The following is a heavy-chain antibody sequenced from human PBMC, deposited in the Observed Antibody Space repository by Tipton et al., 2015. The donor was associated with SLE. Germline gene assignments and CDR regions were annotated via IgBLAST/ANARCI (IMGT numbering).Heavy chain of an antibody. CDR3: ARQRATDYDSSGANYFDY. D-gene: IGHD3-22*01. Sequence: LRLSCTVSGGSISSSSYYWGWIRQPPGKGLEWIGSIYYSGSTYYNPSLKSRVTISVDTSKNQFSLKLSSVTAADTAVYYCARQRATDYDSSGANYFDYWGQGTLVTVSS. J-gene: IGHJ4*02. CDR2: IYYSGST. CDR1: GGSISSSSYY. V-gene: IGHV4-39*07.